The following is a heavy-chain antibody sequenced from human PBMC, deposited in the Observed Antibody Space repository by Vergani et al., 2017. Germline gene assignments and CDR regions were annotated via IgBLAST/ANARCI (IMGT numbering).Heavy chain of an antibody. D-gene: IGHD3-10*01. CDR1: GFTLSTYD. CDR3: AKHFGGWGSDY. Sequence: QVQLVESGGGVVQRGGSLRLSCATSGFTLSTYDMQWIRQGPGKGLEFVAFIQFDGSNQYYADSVKGRFTLSRDFSKNTLYLQMNSLRTDDTATYYCAKHFGGWGSDYWGQGTQVIVSS. CDR2: IQFDGSNQ. V-gene: IGHV3-30*02. J-gene: IGHJ4*02.